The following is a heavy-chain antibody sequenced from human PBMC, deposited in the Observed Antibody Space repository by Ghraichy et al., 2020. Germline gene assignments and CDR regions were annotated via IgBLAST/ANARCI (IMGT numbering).Heavy chain of an antibody. CDR3: ARGSVSGDSSGYYPLDYYYGMDV. J-gene: IGHJ6*02. V-gene: IGHV1-69*13. CDR2: IIPIFGTA. Sequence: SVKVSCKASGGTFSSYAISWVRQAPGQGLEWMGGIIPIFGTANYAQKFQGRVTITADESTSTAYMELSSLRSEDTAVYYCARGSVSGDSSGYYPLDYYYGMDVWGQGTTVTVSS. D-gene: IGHD3-22*01. CDR1: GGTFSSYA.